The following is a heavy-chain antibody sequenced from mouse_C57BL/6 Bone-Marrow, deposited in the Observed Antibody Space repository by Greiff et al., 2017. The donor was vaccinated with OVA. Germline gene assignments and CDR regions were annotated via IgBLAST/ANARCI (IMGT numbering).Heavy chain of an antibody. Sequence: VQLQQPGAELVKPGASVKLSCKASGYTFTSYWMQWVKQRPGQGLEWIGEVDPSDSYTNYNQKFKGKATLTVDTSSSTAYMQLSSLTSEDSAVYYCARGKGVYYAMDYWGQGTSVTVSS. J-gene: IGHJ4*01. CDR1: GYTFTSYW. V-gene: IGHV1-50*01. CDR3: ARGKGVYYAMDY. CDR2: VDPSDSYT.